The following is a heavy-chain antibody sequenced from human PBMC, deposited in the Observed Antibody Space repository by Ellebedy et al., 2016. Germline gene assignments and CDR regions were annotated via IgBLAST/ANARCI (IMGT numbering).Heavy chain of an antibody. Sequence: GGSLRLXXAASGFKFSNYSMSWVRQAPGKGLEWLSYIGSSSGTISYADSVKGRFTISRDNAKNSLFLQMNSLRDEDTAVYYCARRIAETHTGGYYYGMDVWGQGTTVTVSS. V-gene: IGHV3-48*02. D-gene: IGHD6-13*01. J-gene: IGHJ6*02. CDR1: GFKFSNYS. CDR2: IGSSSGTI. CDR3: ARRIAETHTGGYYYGMDV.